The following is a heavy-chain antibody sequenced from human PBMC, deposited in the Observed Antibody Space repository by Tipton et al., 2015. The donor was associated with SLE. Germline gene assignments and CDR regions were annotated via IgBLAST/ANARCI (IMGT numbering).Heavy chain of an antibody. J-gene: IGHJ3*02. CDR1: RISFSSYW. D-gene: IGHD1-1*01. V-gene: IGHV3-7*01. CDR2: MNQDGNER. CDR3: AREDNWSETI. Sequence: GSLRLSCAASRISFSSYWMSWVRQAPGKGPEWVANMNQDGNERYYAESVKGRFTISRDNARNTLYLQMNSLRAEDTALYYCAREDNWSETIWGQGTMVTVSS.